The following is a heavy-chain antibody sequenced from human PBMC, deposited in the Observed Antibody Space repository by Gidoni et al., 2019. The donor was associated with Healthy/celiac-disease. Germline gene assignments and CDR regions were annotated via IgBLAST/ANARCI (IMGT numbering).Heavy chain of an antibody. D-gene: IGHD2-21*01. J-gene: IGHJ5*02. CDR1: GDSVSSNRAA. Sequence: QVQLQQSGPGLVKPSQTLSLTCAISGDSVSSNRAAWTWIRQSPSRGLEWLGRTYYRSKWYNDYAVSVKSRITINPDTSKNQFSLQLNSVTPEDTAVYYCARENFPVIRGLGRWYNWFDPWGQGTLVTVSS. CDR2: TYYRSKWYN. V-gene: IGHV6-1*01. CDR3: ARENFPVIRGLGRWYNWFDP.